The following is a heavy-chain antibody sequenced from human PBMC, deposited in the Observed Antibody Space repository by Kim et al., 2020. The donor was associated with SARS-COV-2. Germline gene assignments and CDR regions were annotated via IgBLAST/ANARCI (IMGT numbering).Heavy chain of an antibody. CDR2: INHSGST. CDR3: ARGNSSSWFNRGNWFDP. D-gene: IGHD6-13*01. CDR1: GGSFSGYY. Sequence: SETLSLTCAVYGGSFSGYYWSWIRQPPGKGLEWIGEINHSGSTNYNPSLKSRVTISVDTSKNQFSLKLSSVTAADTAVYYCARGNSSSWFNRGNWFDPWG. J-gene: IGHJ5*02. V-gene: IGHV4-34*01.